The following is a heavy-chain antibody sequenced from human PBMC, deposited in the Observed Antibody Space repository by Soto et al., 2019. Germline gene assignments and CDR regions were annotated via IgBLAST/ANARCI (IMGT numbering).Heavy chain of an antibody. Sequence: WTWIRQHPGKGLEWIGYIYYSGVTYYNPSLKSRVTISVDTSKNQFSLKLSSVTAADTAMYYCARVLRGRGSGRFDPWGQGTLVTVSS. V-gene: IGHV4-31*02. CDR3: ARVLRGRGSGRFDP. CDR2: IYYSGVT. D-gene: IGHD3-10*01. J-gene: IGHJ5*02.